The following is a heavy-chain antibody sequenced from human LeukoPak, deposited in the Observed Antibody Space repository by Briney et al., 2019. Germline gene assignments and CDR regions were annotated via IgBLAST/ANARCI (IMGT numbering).Heavy chain of an antibody. CDR1: GFTFSSYG. D-gene: IGHD2-15*01. CDR3: ARGRPVVVAAWGDY. V-gene: IGHV3-30*03. Sequence: GRSLRLSCAASGFTFSSYGMQWVRQAPGKGLEWVALISYDGSNKYYADSVKGRFTISRDNSKNTLYLQMNSLRAEDTAVYYCARGRPVVVAAWGDYWGQGTLVTVSS. J-gene: IGHJ4*02. CDR2: ISYDGSNK.